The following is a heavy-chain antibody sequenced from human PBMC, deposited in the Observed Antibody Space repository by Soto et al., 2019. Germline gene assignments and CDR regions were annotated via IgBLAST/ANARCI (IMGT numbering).Heavy chain of an antibody. Sequence: PGGSLRLSCVVSGFTFSTYAMSWVRQAPGKGLEWVSVISGNGGSTYYADSVKGRFTISRDNSKNTLFLQMNSVRAEDTATYYCATFGAYYDFWSVYWSDYWGQETLVTLS. V-gene: IGHV3-23*01. D-gene: IGHD3-3*01. CDR3: ATFGAYYDFWSVYWSDY. CDR1: GFTFSTYA. CDR2: ISGNGGST. J-gene: IGHJ4*02.